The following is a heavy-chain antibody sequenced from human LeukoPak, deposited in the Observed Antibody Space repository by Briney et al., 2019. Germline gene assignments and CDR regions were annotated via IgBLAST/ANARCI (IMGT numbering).Heavy chain of an antibody. D-gene: IGHD5-12*01. CDR2: IRSNTYGGTT. CDR3: TRAQVQVDRVVYFYYMDV. CDR1: GSSFGGYA. J-gene: IGHJ6*03. V-gene: IGHV3-49*04. Sequence: LRLSCTASGSSFGGYAMSWVCHAPGAGQGREWFIRSNTYGGTTDYASSKRGRFIISRKDSKSIALQLMTSLKTEETALYYCTRAQVQVDRVVYFYYMDVWGKGTTVAVSS.